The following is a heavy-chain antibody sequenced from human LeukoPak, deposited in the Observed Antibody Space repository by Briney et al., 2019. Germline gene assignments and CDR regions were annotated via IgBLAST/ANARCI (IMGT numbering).Heavy chain of an antibody. CDR2: INPNSGGT. J-gene: IGHJ4*02. CDR3: ARVPPWLAIDY. V-gene: IGHV1-2*06. D-gene: IGHD6-19*01. CDR1: GYTSTGYY. Sequence: ASVTVSCKASGYTSTGYYMHWVRQAPGQGLEWMGRINPNSGGTNYAQKFQGRVTMTRDTSISTAYMELSRLRSDDTAVYYCARVPPWLAIDYWGQGTLVTVSS.